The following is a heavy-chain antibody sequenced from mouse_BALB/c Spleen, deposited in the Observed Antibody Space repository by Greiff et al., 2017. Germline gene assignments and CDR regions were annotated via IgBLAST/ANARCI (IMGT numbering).Heavy chain of an antibody. Sequence: VQLKQSGAELVKPGASVKLSCTASGFNIKDTYMHWVKQRPEQGLEWIGRIDPANGNTKYDPKFQGKATITADTSSNTAYLQLSSLTSEDTAVYYCASIGGGYYGGYWGQGTTLTVSS. V-gene: IGHV14-3*02. CDR1: GFNIKDTY. CDR2: IDPANGNT. J-gene: IGHJ2*01. D-gene: IGHD1-1*01. CDR3: ASIGGGYYGGY.